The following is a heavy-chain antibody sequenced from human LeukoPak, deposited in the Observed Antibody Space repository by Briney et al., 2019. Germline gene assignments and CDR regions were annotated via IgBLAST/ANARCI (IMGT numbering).Heavy chain of an antibody. CDR1: GFAFDDYA. V-gene: IGHV3-9*03. D-gene: IGHD2-2*01. J-gene: IGHJ4*02. CDR3: TKSGCRSTAGYYKK. Sequence: GRSLRLSCAASGFAFDDYAMHWVRQAPGKGLEWVSGISWNSGSIGYADSVKGRFTISRDNAKNSLYLQMISLRAEDMAFYYRTKSGCRSTAGYYKKWGQGTLVTVSS. CDR2: ISWNSGSI.